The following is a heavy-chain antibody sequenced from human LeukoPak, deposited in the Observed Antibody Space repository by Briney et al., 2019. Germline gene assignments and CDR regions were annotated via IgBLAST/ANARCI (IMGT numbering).Heavy chain of an antibody. Sequence: GGSLRLSCAASGFIFSDYYMSWIRQAPGKGLEWVSSISSSSTYIYYADSVKGRFTISRDNAKNSLYLQMNSLRAEDTAVYYCARVLTMVDFYYYCGMDVWGQGTTVTVSS. CDR1: GFIFSDYY. CDR3: ARVLTMVDFYYYCGMDV. D-gene: IGHD3-10*01. J-gene: IGHJ6*02. V-gene: IGHV3-11*06. CDR2: ISSSSTYI.